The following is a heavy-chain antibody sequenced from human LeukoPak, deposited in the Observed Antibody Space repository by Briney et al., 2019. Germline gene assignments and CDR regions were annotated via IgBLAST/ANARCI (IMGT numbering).Heavy chain of an antibody. CDR3: ASGPRPFDY. Sequence: SETLSLTCSVSGGSIRRSSYCWGWIRQPPGKGLEWIGSIYYSGSTYYNPSLKSRVTISVDTSKNQFSLKLSSVTAADTAVYYCASGPRPFDYWGQGTLVTVSS. V-gene: IGHV4-39*01. CDR1: GGSIRRSSYC. J-gene: IGHJ4*02. CDR2: IYYSGST.